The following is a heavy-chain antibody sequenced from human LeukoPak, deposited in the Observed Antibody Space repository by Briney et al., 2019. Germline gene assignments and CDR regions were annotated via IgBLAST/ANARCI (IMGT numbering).Heavy chain of an antibody. J-gene: IGHJ4*02. CDR2: ISYDGSNE. D-gene: IGHD2-21*02. Sequence: PGRSLRLSCAASGFTFSSYGVHWVRQAPGKGLEWVAIISYDGSNEYYADSVKGRFTISRDNSKNTLYLQMNSLRAEDTAVYYCAKVIEAYCGGDCYSRSFDYWGQGTLVTVSS. CDR3: AKVIEAYCGGDCYSRSFDY. V-gene: IGHV3-30*18. CDR1: GFTFSSYG.